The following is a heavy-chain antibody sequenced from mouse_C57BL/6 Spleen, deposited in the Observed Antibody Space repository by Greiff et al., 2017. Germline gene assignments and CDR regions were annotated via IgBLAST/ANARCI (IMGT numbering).Heavy chain of an antibody. J-gene: IGHJ4*01. Sequence: QVQLQQSGAELARPGASVKMSCKASGYTFTSYTMHWVKQRPGQGLEWIGYINPSSGYTKYNQKFKDKATLTADKSSSTAYMQLSSLTSEDSAVYYCARNGYEGAMDYWGQGTSVTVSS. D-gene: IGHD2-2*01. CDR1: GYTFTSYT. V-gene: IGHV1-4*01. CDR3: ARNGYEGAMDY. CDR2: INPSSGYT.